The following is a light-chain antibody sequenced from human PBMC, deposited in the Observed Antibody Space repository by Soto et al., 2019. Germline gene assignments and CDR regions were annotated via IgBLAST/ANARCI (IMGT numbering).Light chain of an antibody. V-gene: IGKV2-28*01. CDR1: QTLLHSNGYTY. Sequence: EIAMTQSPLSLAVTPGEPASISCRSSQTLLHSNGYTYLDWYLQKPGQSPQLLIYLGSNRASGVPDRFSGSGSGTDFTLKISRVEAEDVGIYYCMQGLRPMYTLGQGTKLEIK. CDR2: LGS. CDR3: MQGLRPMYT. J-gene: IGKJ2*01.